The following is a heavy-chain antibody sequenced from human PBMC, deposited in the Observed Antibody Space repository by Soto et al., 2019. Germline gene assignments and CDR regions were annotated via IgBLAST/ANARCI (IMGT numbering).Heavy chain of an antibody. Sequence: GGSLRLSCAASGFTFSSYGMHWVRQAPGKGLAWVSRISSDATTTTYADSVKGRFTISRDNAKNTLYLQMNSLRAEDTAVYYCAKDQGSSWYEIDYWGQGTLVTVSS. D-gene: IGHD6-13*01. CDR1: GFTFSSYG. J-gene: IGHJ4*02. CDR2: ISSDATTT. CDR3: AKDQGSSWYEIDY. V-gene: IGHV3-74*01.